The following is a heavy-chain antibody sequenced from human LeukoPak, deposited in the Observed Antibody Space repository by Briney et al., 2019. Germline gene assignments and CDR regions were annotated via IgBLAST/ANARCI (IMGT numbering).Heavy chain of an antibody. CDR2: FDPEDGET. J-gene: IGHJ3*02. V-gene: IGHV1-24*01. Sequence: ASVKVSCKVSGYTLTELSMHWVRQAPGKGLEWMGGFDPEDGETIYAQKFQGRVTMTEDTSTDTAYMELSSLRSEDTAVYYCARIRGYSYGYLAPGMKRNPDAFDIWGQGTMVTVSS. CDR3: ARIRGYSYGYLAPGMKRNPDAFDI. CDR1: GYTLTELS. D-gene: IGHD5-18*01.